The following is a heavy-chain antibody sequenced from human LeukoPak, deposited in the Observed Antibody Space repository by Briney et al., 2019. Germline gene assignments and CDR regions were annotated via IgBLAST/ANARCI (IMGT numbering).Heavy chain of an antibody. CDR3: ATDLEIAAAGNFDY. Sequence: GATVKISCKVSAYTFTDYYMHWVQQAPGKGLEWMGLVDPEDGETIYAEKFQGRVTITADTSTDTAYMELSSLRSEDTAVYYCATDLEIAAAGNFDYWGQGTLVTVSS. D-gene: IGHD6-13*01. V-gene: IGHV1-69-2*01. CDR2: VDPEDGET. CDR1: AYTFTDYY. J-gene: IGHJ4*02.